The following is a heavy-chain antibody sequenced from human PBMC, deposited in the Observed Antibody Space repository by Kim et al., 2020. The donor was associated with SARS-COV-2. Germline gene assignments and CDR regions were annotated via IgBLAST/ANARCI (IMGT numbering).Heavy chain of an antibody. CDR3: ARGLGQNYDILTGSYLDS. V-gene: IGHV3-7*05. CDR2: IKQDGSDK. D-gene: IGHD3-9*01. CDR1: GFTFTSYW. Sequence: GGSLRLSCAASGFTFTSYWMSWVRQGPGKGLEWVANIKQDGSDKYYVDSVKGRFTISRDNAKKSLYLQMNSLRAEDTAVYYCARGLGQNYDILTGSYLDSWGQGTLVTVSS. J-gene: IGHJ4*02.